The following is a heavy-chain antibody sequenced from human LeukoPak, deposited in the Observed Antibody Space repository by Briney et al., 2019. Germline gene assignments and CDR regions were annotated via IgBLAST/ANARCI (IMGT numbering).Heavy chain of an antibody. V-gene: IGHV1-2*02. CDR1: GYTFTGYY. CDR2: INPKSGVT. D-gene: IGHD6-13*01. CDR3: ARGKLAAPGRTGYNWFDP. J-gene: IGHJ5*02. Sequence: ASLKVSCKASGYTFTGYYIHWVWHAPGQGLGWMGWINPKSGVTNNAQKFQGRVTLPRDTSITTAYMELSGLRYDDTAIYYCARGKLAAPGRTGYNWFDPWGQGTLVTVSS.